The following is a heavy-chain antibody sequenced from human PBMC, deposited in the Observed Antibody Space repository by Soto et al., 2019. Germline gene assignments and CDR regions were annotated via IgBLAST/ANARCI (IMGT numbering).Heavy chain of an antibody. Sequence: PGGSLRLSCAASGFTFSTYSMNWVRQAPGKGLEWVSSLSSNSHYIYYADSVKGRFTISRDNAENSLYLQMNSLRAEDTAVYYCARDYYDSSGTQIMDVWGQGTTVTVSS. CDR2: LSSNSHYI. J-gene: IGHJ6*02. CDR1: GFTFSTYS. V-gene: IGHV3-21*01. CDR3: ARDYYDSSGTQIMDV. D-gene: IGHD3-22*01.